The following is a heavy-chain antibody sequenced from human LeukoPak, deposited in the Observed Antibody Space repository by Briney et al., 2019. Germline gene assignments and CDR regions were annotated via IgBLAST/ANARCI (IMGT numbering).Heavy chain of an antibody. Sequence: SETLSLTCTVSGGSVSSGTYYWSWIRQPPGKGLQWIGYISYSGSTNYNPSLKSRVSISVDTSRNQFSLKLSSVTAADTAVYYCTRDSYTVWGDYWGQGTLVTVSS. CDR3: TRDSYTVWGDY. CDR2: ISYSGST. V-gene: IGHV4-61*01. J-gene: IGHJ4*02. CDR1: GGSVSSGTYY. D-gene: IGHD1-1*01.